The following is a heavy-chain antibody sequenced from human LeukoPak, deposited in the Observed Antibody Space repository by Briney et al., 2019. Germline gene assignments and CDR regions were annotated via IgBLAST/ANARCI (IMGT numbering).Heavy chain of an antibody. CDR1: GFTFDDYA. D-gene: IGHD2/OR15-2a*01. CDR2: ISWNSGNI. CDR3: AKNAYGGATFFYYMDV. Sequence: GGSLRLSCAGSGFTFDDYAMHWVRQTPGKGLEWVSGISWNSGNIAYADFVGGRFTISRDNAKNSLSLQMNSLSDEDTAVYYCAKNAYGGATFFYYMDVWGKGTTVTVSS. J-gene: IGHJ6*03. V-gene: IGHV3-9*01.